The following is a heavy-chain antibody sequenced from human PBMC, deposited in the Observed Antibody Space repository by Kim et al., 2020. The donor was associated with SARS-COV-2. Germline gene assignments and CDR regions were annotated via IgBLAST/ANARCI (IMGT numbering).Heavy chain of an antibody. D-gene: IGHD3-10*01. CDR1: GYTFTDYH. CDR2: LSANSGGT. V-gene: IGHV1-2*06. Sequence: ASVKVSCKASGYTFTDYHIHWVRQAPGQGLEWMGRLSANSGGTNYAQRFQGRVTMTRDTSISTVYLEMTRLRSDDTAVYYCAMSSLVDFDYWGQGTPVTV. CDR3: AMSSLVDFDY. J-gene: IGHJ4*02.